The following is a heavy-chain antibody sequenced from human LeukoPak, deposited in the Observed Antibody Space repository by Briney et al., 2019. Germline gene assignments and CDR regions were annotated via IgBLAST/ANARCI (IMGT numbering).Heavy chain of an antibody. J-gene: IGHJ4*02. CDR3: ARGDTLVVVAATFPYFDY. V-gene: IGHV1-2*02. CDR2: INPNSGGT. D-gene: IGHD2-15*01. CDR1: GYTFTGYY. Sequence: GASVKVSCKASGYTFTGYYMHWVRQAPGQGLEWMGWINPNSGGTNYAQKFQGRVTMTRDTSISTAYMELSRLRSDDTAVYYCARGDTLVVVAATFPYFDYRGQGTLVTVSS.